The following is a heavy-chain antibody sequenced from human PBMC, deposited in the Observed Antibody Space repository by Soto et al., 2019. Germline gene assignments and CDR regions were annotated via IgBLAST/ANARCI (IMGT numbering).Heavy chain of an antibody. CDR2: MNPNSGNT. J-gene: IGHJ6*03. CDR1: GYTFTSYD. D-gene: IGHD1-7*01. CDR3: ARGSPPRSRMDNWIYFAVGGNYYYMDF. Sequence: ASVKVSCKASGYTFTSYDINWVRQATGQGLEWMGWMNPNSGNTGYAQKFQGRVTITRNTSISTAYMELSSLRSEDTAVYYCARGSPPRSRMDNWIYFAVGGNYYYMDFWGKGTTVTVSS. V-gene: IGHV1-8*01.